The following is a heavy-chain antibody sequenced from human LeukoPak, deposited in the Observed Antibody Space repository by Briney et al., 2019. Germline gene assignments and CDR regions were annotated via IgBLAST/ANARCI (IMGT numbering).Heavy chain of an antibody. CDR1: GFTFSNYW. CDR2: INSDGINT. D-gene: IGHD3-22*01. J-gene: IGHJ5*02. Sequence: GGSLRLSCAASGFTFSNYWMHWVRQAPGKGLVWVSRINSDGINTSYADSVKGRFTISGDNAKNTLNLQMNSLRAEDTAVYYCARDLGQYYDTSDNWFDPWGQGTLVTVSS. V-gene: IGHV3-74*01. CDR3: ARDLGQYYDTSDNWFDP.